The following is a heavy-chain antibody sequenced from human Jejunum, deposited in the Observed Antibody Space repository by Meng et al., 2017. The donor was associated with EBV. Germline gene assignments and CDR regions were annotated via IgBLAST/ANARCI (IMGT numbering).Heavy chain of an antibody. CDR2: ISYDGSNA. Sequence: QVQLVESGGGVVQPGRSLSLSCAVSGFRFSEYAMHWVRQAPGKGLEWVAFISYDGSNANYADSVKGRFTISRDSSKNTLYLQMNSLRAEDTAVYYCVRERTGYYAEYWGQGPLVTVYS. D-gene: IGHD3/OR15-3a*01. CDR3: VRERTGYYAEY. V-gene: IGHV3-30-3*01. J-gene: IGHJ4*02. CDR1: GFRFSEYA.